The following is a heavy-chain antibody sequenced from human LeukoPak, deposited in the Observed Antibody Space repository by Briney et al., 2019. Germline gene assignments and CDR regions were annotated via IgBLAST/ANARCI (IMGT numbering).Heavy chain of an antibody. J-gene: IGHJ4*02. Sequence: GGSLRLSCAASGFTFSTSIMNWVRQAPGKGLEWVSYIDSSSDTIYYADSVKGRFTISRDNAKNSLYLQMNSLRAEDTAVYYCASEIVGATDYWGQGTLVTVSS. CDR3: ASEIVGATDY. CDR1: GFTFSTSI. CDR2: IDSSSDTI. D-gene: IGHD1-26*01. V-gene: IGHV3-48*04.